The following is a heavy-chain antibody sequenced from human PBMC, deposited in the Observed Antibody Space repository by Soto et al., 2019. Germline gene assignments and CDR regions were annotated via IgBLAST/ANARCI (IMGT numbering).Heavy chain of an antibody. CDR3: ARRYCSGGSCYGWYFDL. D-gene: IGHD2-15*01. J-gene: IGHJ2*01. Sequence: QVQLQESGPGLVKPSQTLSLTCTVSGGSISSGGYYWSWIRQHPGKGLEWIGYIYYSGSTYYNPALKSRVTISVVTSKNQFSLKLSAVTAAYTAVYYCARRYCSGGSCYGWYFDLWGRGTLVTVSS. V-gene: IGHV4-31*03. CDR2: IYYSGST. CDR1: GGSISSGGYY.